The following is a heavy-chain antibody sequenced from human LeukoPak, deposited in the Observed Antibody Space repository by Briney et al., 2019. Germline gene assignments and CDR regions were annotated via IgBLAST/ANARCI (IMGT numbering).Heavy chain of an antibody. CDR1: GFTFSSYA. D-gene: IGHD3-22*01. V-gene: IGHV3-23*01. Sequence: GGSLRLSCAASGFTFSSYAMSWVRQAPGKGLEWVSAISGSGGSTYYADSVKGRFAISRDNSKNTLYLQMNSLGAEDTAVYYCAKGDHYYDSSGYSDAFDIWGQGTMVTVSS. J-gene: IGHJ3*02. CDR3: AKGDHYYDSSGYSDAFDI. CDR2: ISGSGGST.